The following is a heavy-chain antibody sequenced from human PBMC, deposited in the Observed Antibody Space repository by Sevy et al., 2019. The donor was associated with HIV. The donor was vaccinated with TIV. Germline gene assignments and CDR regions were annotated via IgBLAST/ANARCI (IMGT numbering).Heavy chain of an antibody. CDR2: IYFTGNT. J-gene: IGHJ4*02. Sequence: SKTLSLTCSVSGGSISSYFWTWVRQSPGKGLEWIGNIYFTGNTDYSPSLKSRVTLSLDTSKSQFSRTLKSVTAADTAIYFCARDSTTRPRVLDYWGQGTLVTVSS. D-gene: IGHD1-1*01. V-gene: IGHV4-59*01. CDR1: GGSISSYF. CDR3: ARDSTTRPRVLDY.